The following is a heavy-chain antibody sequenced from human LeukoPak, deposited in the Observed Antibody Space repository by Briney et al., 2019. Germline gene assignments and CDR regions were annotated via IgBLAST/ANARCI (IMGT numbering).Heavy chain of an antibody. J-gene: IGHJ5*02. CDR2: INPNSGGT. Sequence: ASVKVSCKASGYTFTGYYMHWVRQAPGQGLEWMGRINPNSGGTNYAQKFQGRVTMTRDTSISTAYMELSRLRSDDMAVYYCARPPMKSSLRVWFDPWGQGTLVTVSS. CDR3: ARPPMKSSLRVWFDP. CDR1: GYTFTGYY. V-gene: IGHV1-2*06.